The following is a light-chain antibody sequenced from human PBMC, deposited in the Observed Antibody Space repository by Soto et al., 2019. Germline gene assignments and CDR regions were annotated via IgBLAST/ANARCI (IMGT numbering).Light chain of an antibody. CDR2: EGS. J-gene: IGLJ3*02. V-gene: IGLV2-23*01. CDR1: SSDVGSYNL. Sequence: QSALTQPASVSGSPGQSITISCTGTSSDVGSYNLVSWYQQHPGKAPKLMIYEGSKRPSGVPNRFAGSKSGNTASLTISGLQAEDEADYDCCSYAGSSTFPWVFGGGTKLTVL. CDR3: CSYAGSSTFPWV.